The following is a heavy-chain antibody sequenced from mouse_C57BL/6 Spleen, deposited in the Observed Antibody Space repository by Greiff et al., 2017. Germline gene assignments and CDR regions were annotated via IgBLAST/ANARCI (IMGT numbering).Heavy chain of an antibody. CDR1: GFTFSSYG. J-gene: IGHJ3*01. D-gene: IGHD4-1*01. V-gene: IGHV5-6*01. Sequence: EVKLQESGGDLVKPGGSLKLSCAASGFTFSSYGMSWVRQTPDKRLEWVATISSVGSYTYYPDSVKGRFTISRDNAKNTLYLQLSSLKSEDTAMYYCARHGSGTEFACWGQGTLVTVSA. CDR2: ISSVGSYT. CDR3: ARHGSGTEFAC.